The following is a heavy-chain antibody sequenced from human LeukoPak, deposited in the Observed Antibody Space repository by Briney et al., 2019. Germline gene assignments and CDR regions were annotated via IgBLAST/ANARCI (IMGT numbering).Heavy chain of an antibody. CDR1: YW. Sequence: YWSWIRQPAGKGLEWMGIIYPGDSDTRYSPSFQGQVTISADKSISTAYLQWSSLKASDTAMYYCALQYQPHCNWGQGTLVTVSS. D-gene: IGHD2-2*01. CDR3: ALQYQPHCN. CDR2: IYPGDSDT. J-gene: IGHJ4*02. V-gene: IGHV5-51*01.